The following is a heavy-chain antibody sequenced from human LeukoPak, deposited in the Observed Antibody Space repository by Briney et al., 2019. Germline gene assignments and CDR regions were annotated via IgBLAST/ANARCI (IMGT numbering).Heavy chain of an antibody. CDR1: GGSFSGYY. V-gene: IGHV4-34*01. D-gene: IGHD3-10*01. CDR3: ARDVLLWFGEPIQTTNYAFDI. Sequence: SETLSLTCTVSGGSFSGYYWSWIRQPPGKGLEWIGEINHSGSTNYNPSLKSRVTISVDTSKNQFSLKLSSVTAADTAVYYCARDVLLWFGEPIQTTNYAFDIWGQGTMVTVSS. J-gene: IGHJ3*02. CDR2: INHSGST.